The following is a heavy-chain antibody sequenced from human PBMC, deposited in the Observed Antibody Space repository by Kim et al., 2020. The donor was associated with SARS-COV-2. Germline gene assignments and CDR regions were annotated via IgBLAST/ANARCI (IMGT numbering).Heavy chain of an antibody. D-gene: IGHD3-3*01. CDR3: ARETRITIFGVVIRDAFDI. V-gene: IGHV1-69*04. CDR1: GGTFSSYA. J-gene: IGHJ3*02. Sequence: SVKVSCKASGGTFSSYAISWVRQAPGQGLEWMGRIIPILGIANYAQKFQGRVTITADKSTSTAYMELSSLRSEDTAVYYCARETRITIFGVVIRDAFDIWGQGTMVTVSS. CDR2: IIPILGIA.